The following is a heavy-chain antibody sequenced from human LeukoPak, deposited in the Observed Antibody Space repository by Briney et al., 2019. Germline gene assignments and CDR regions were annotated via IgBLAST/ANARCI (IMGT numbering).Heavy chain of an antibody. Sequence: GGSLRLSCAASGFTFSSYSMNWVRLAPGKGLEWVSSISGSSSYIYYADSVKGRFTISRDNANNSLYLQMNSLRAEDTAVYYCARVHSGSYQYYYYYYMDVWGKGTTVTASS. D-gene: IGHD1-26*01. J-gene: IGHJ6*03. V-gene: IGHV3-21*01. CDR2: ISGSSSYI. CDR3: ARVHSGSYQYYYYYYMDV. CDR1: GFTFSSYS.